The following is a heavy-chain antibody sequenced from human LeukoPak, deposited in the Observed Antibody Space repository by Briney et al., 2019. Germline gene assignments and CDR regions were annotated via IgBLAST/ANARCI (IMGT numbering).Heavy chain of an antibody. CDR3: AKLGFDSSGSHTIFDY. V-gene: IGHV3-30*18. D-gene: IGHD3-22*01. Sequence: GGSLRLSCAASGFTFSSYAMHWVRQGPGKGLEWLAIISYDGRNNHYGDSVKGRFTISRDNSKNTLHLQMNSLRAEETAVYYCAKLGFDSSGSHTIFDYWGQGPQVTVSS. CDR1: GFTFSSYA. J-gene: IGHJ4*02. CDR2: ISYDGRNN.